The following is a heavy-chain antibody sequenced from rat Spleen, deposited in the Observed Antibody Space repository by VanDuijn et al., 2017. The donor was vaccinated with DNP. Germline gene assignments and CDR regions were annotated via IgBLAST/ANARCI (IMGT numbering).Heavy chain of an antibody. CDR3: TTGSSDWFAY. CDR2: ISNSGDGT. Sequence: EVQVVESGGGLVQPGRSLKLSCAASGFAFSHYAMAWVRQAPTKGLEWVASISNSGDGTYLQDSVKGRFTIPRDNAKSRLYLQMDSLRSEDTATYYCTTGSSDWFAYWGQGTLVTVSS. J-gene: IGHJ3*01. V-gene: IGHV5-20*01. CDR1: GFAFSHYA.